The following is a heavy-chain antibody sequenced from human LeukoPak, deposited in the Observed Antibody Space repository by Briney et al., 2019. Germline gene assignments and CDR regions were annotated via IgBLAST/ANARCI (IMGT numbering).Heavy chain of an antibody. J-gene: IGHJ4*02. CDR3: ARDRNTMLRGVIGY. Sequence: GGSLRLSFAASGFTFSSYSMNWVRQAPGKGLEWVSSISSSSSYIYYADSVKGRFTISRDNAKNSLYLQMNSPRAEDTAVYYCARDRNTMLRGVIGYWGQGTLVTVSS. CDR2: ISSSSSYI. D-gene: IGHD3-10*01. CDR1: GFTFSSYS. V-gene: IGHV3-21*01.